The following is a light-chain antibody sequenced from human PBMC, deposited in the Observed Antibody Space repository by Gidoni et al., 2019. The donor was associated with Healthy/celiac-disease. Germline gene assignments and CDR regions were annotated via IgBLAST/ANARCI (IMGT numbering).Light chain of an antibody. Sequence: DIQMPQSPSTLSASVGDRVTITCRASQSISSWLAWYQQKPGKAPKLRIYKASSLESGVPSRFSGSGSGTEFTPTISSLQPDDFSTYYCQQYNRYSWTFGQGTKVEIK. J-gene: IGKJ1*01. CDR2: KAS. V-gene: IGKV1-5*03. CDR1: QSISSW. CDR3: QQYNRYSWT.